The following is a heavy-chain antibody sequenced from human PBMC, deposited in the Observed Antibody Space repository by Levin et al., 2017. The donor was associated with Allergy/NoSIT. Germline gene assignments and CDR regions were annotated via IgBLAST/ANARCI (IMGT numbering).Heavy chain of an antibody. Sequence: LSQTLSLTCAVYGGSFSNYYWSWIRQAPGKGLEWIGEINHSGSTNYNPSLKSRVTIAVDTSKNHFSLKLNSVTAADTAVFYCARGPPVDYYDRSGFYYPFDHWGQGTLVTVSS. V-gene: IGHV4-34*01. D-gene: IGHD3-22*01. CDR3: ARGPPVDYYDRSGFYYPFDH. CDR2: INHSGST. CDR1: GGSFSNYY. J-gene: IGHJ4*02.